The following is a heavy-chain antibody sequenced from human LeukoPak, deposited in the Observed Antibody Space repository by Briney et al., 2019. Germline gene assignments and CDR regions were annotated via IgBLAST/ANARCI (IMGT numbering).Heavy chain of an antibody. D-gene: IGHD3-10*01. J-gene: IGHJ4*02. CDR1: GYSFTSYW. CDR3: ARQKALFRFGELLSYLD. V-gene: IGHV5-51*01. Sequence: RGESLKISCKGSGYSFTSYWIGWVRQMPGKGLEWMGIIYPGDSDTRYSPSFQGQVTISADKSISTAYLQWSSLKASDTAMYYCARQKALFRFGELLSYLDWGQGTLVTVSS. CDR2: IYPGDSDT.